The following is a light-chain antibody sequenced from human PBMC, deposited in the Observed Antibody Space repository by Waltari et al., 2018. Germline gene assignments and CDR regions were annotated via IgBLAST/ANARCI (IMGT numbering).Light chain of an antibody. Sequence: EIVMTQSPATLSVSPGERATLSCRASPSVSSNLAWYQQKPGQAPRLLISGVSTRATGIPARFSGSGSGTEFTLTISSMQSEDFAVYYCQQYNNWPKTFGQGTKLEIK. CDR3: QQYNNWPKT. CDR2: GVS. J-gene: IGKJ2*01. CDR1: PSVSSN. V-gene: IGKV3-15*01.